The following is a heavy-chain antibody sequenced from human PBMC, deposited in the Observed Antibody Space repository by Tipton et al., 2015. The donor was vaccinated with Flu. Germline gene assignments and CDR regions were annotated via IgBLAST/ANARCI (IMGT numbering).Heavy chain of an antibody. V-gene: IGHV3-7*01. CDR2: INQDGSEK. CDR3: AREEGHYYDSSGFFDY. D-gene: IGHD3-22*01. Sequence: SGFTFSSYGMHWVRQAPGKGLEWVANINQDGSEKYYVDSVKGRFTISRDNGKNSLYLQMNSLRAEDTAVYYCAREEGHYYDSSGFFDYWGQGTLVTVSS. CDR1: GFTFSSYG. J-gene: IGHJ4*02.